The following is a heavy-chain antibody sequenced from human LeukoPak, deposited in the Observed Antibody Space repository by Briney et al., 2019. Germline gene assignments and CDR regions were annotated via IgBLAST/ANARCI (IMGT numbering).Heavy chain of an antibody. Sequence: KPGGSLRLSCAASGFTFSSYAMSWVRQAPGKGLEWVSAISGSGGSTYYADSVKGRFTISRDNSKNTLYLQMNSLRAEETAIYYCAKDGIYSTDAFDIWGQGTMVTVSS. CDR2: ISGSGGST. J-gene: IGHJ3*02. CDR1: GFTFSSYA. CDR3: AKDGIYSTDAFDI. V-gene: IGHV3-23*01. D-gene: IGHD5-18*01.